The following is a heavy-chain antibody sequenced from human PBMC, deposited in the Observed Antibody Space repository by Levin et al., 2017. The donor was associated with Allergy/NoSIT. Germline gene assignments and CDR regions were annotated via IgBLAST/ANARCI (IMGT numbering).Heavy chain of an antibody. V-gene: IGHV4-39*01. J-gene: IGHJ4*02. CDR2: IYYSGST. Sequence: SQTLSLTCTVSGGSISSSSYYWGWIRQPPGKGLEWIGSIYYSGSTYYNPSLKSRVTISVDTSKNQFSLKLSSVTAADTAVYYCASVSGELLLVLFDYWGQGTLVTVSS. CDR3: ASVSGELLLVLFDY. D-gene: IGHD3-10*01. CDR1: GGSISSSSYY.